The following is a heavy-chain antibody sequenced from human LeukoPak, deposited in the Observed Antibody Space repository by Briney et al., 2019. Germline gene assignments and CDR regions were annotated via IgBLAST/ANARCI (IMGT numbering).Heavy chain of an antibody. Sequence: ASVKVSCKASGYTFTSYDINWVRQATGQGLEWMGWISAYNGNTNYAQKLQGRVTMTTDTSTSTAYMELRSLRSDDTAVYYCARDLLTYYYDSSGYYYAAFDIWGQGTMVTVSS. CDR2: ISAYNGNT. V-gene: IGHV1-18*01. J-gene: IGHJ3*02. D-gene: IGHD3-22*01. CDR3: ARDLLTYYYDSSGYYYAAFDI. CDR1: GYTFTSYD.